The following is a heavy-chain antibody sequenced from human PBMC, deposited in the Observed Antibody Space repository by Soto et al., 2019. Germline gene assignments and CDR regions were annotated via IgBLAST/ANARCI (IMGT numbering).Heavy chain of an antibody. D-gene: IGHD6-25*01. CDR1: GGSFSTDY. Sequence: QVQLQQWGAGLLKPSETLSLTCAVYGGSFSTDYWSWIRQPPGKGREWIGEINPSGGTNYNPSLKSRVTISVATSKNQFSLKLSSVTAADTAVYYGARVLAARASRDFDYWGQGTLVTVSS. V-gene: IGHV4-34*01. J-gene: IGHJ4*02. CDR3: ARVLAARASRDFDY. CDR2: INPSGGT.